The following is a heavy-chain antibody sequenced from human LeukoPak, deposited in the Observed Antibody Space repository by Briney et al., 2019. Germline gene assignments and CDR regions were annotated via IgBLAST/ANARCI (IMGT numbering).Heavy chain of an antibody. V-gene: IGHV3-48*01. D-gene: IGHD3-22*01. CDR2: ISSSSTI. CDR3: ARGSTYYDSSGQVPFDY. Sequence: PGGSLRLSCAVSGFTFSTYSMNWVRQAPGKGLEWVSYISSSSTIYYADSVKGRFTISRDNAKNSLYLQMNSLRAEDTAVYYCARGSTYYDSSGQVPFDYWGQGTLVTVSS. J-gene: IGHJ4*02. CDR1: GFTFSTYS.